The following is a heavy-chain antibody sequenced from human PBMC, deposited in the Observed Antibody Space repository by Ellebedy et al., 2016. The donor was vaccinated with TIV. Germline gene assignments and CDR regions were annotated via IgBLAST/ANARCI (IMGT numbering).Heavy chain of an antibody. CDR2: ISAYNGNT. J-gene: IGHJ5*02. D-gene: IGHD2-2*01. CDR1: GYTLTSYG. V-gene: IGHV1-18*04. Sequence: ASVKVSCKASGYTLTSYGISWVRQAPGQGLEWMGWISAYNGNTNYAQKLQGRVTMTTDTSTSTAYMELSSLRSEDTAVYYCASGHRYCSSTSCFASKVRDTHWFDPWGQGTLVTVSS. CDR3: ASGHRYCSSTSCFASKVRDTHWFDP.